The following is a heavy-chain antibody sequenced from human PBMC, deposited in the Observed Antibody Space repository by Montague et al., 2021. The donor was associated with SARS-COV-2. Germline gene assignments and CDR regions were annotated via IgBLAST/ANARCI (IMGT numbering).Heavy chain of an antibody. Sequence: SETLSLTCTVFGASISSRRYYWGWIRQPPGKGLEWIGSIYYSGSTYYNPSLKSRVTISVDTSKNQFSLKLSSVTAADTAVYYCASPTYYYDSSGSDAFDIWGQGTMVTVSS. D-gene: IGHD3-22*01. V-gene: IGHV4-39*01. CDR3: ASPTYYYDSSGSDAFDI. CDR1: GASISSRRYY. CDR2: IYYSGST. J-gene: IGHJ3*02.